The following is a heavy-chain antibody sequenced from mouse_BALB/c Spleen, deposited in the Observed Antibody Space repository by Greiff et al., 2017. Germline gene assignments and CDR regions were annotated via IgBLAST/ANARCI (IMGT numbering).Heavy chain of an antibody. Sequence: VQLVESGPGLVAPSQSLSITCTVSGFSLTSYGVHWVRQPPGKGLEWLGVIWAGGSTNYNSALMSRLSISKDNSKSQVFLKMNSLQTDDTAMYYCARGGYGNHWYFDVWGAGTTVTVSS. D-gene: IGHD2-1*01. CDR2: IWAGGST. V-gene: IGHV2-9*02. CDR3: ARGGYGNHWYFDV. J-gene: IGHJ1*01. CDR1: GFSLTSYG.